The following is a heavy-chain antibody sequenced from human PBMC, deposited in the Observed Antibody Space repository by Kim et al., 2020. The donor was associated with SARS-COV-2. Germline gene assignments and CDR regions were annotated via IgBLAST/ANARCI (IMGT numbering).Heavy chain of an antibody. CDR3: ARGGGITIFGVVVIGEFDY. J-gene: IGHJ4*02. CDR1: GGSISSGGYY. CDR2: IYYSGST. D-gene: IGHD3-3*01. V-gene: IGHV4-31*03. Sequence: SETLSLTCTVSGGSISSGGYYWSWIRQHPGKGLEWIGYIYYSGSTYYNPSLKSRVTISVDTSKNQFSLKLSSVTAADMAVYYCARGGGITIFGVVVIGEFDYWGQGTLVTVSS.